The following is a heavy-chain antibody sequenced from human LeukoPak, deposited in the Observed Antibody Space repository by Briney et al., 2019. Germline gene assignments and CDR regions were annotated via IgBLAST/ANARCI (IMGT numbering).Heavy chain of an antibody. CDR2: ISSSSSYI. Sequence: PGGSLRLSCAASGFTFSSYSMNWVRQAPGKGLEWVSSISSSSSYIYYADSVKGRFTISRDNARNSLYLQMNSLRAEDTAVYYCSRDEGSYGTVYGYWGQGTLVTVSS. V-gene: IGHV3-21*01. CDR3: SRDEGSYGTVYGY. CDR1: GFTFSSYS. J-gene: IGHJ4*02. D-gene: IGHD5-18*01.